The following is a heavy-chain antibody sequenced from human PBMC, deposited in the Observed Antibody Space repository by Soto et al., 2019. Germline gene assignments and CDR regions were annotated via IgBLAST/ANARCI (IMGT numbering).Heavy chain of an antibody. Sequence: SETLSLTCSVSGASIRSGGFYWSWLRQSPGKGLEWIGHIYYTGSTFVSPSLKGRLTISLDKSKNQFSLDLSSVTAADTAMYYCARIEMASIKWGRGTLVTVSS. V-gene: IGHV4-31*03. CDR3: ARIEMASIK. CDR1: GASIRSGGFY. J-gene: IGHJ4*02. D-gene: IGHD5-12*01. CDR2: IYYTGST.